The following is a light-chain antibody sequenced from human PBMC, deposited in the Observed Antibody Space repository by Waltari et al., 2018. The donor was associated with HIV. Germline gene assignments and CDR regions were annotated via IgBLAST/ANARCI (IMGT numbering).Light chain of an antibody. Sequence: QSAPQPASVSGSPGQSITISCTGTSDLRDYKSVSWYQHHPGKAPKVIIYEVNNRPSGVSSRFSGSISGNTASLTISGLQAEDEADYFCTSYISSASPEFGGGTKVTVL. V-gene: IGLV2-14*01. CDR1: SDLRDYKS. CDR3: TSYISSASPE. J-gene: IGLJ3*02. CDR2: EVN.